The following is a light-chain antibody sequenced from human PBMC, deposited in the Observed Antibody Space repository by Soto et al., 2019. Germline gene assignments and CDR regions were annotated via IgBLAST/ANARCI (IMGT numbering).Light chain of an antibody. CDR1: TGAVTSGHY. Sequence: QTVVTQEPSLTVSPGGTVTLTCGSSTGAVTSGHYPYWFQQKPGQAPRTLIYAISNRHSWAPARFSGSLLGGKAALTLSGAQPEDEADYYCLLAYAGVGEVFGGGTKLTVL. CDR3: LLAYAGVGEV. CDR2: AIS. J-gene: IGLJ2*01. V-gene: IGLV7-46*01.